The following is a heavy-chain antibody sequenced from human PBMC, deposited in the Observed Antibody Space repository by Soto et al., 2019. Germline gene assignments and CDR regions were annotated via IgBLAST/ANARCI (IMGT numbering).Heavy chain of an antibody. CDR1: GYTFTRNA. V-gene: IGHV1-3*01. CDR2: IDAGNGNT. J-gene: IGHJ4*02. Sequence: QVQLVQSGAEVKKPGASVKVSCKASGYTFTRNAIHWVRQAPGQRLEWIGKIDAGNGNTKYSQKFQDRVTITRDTSASAAYMELRTLRSEDTSIYYCARSETDYPRFDFWGQGTLVTVSS. D-gene: IGHD3-9*01. CDR3: ARSETDYPRFDF.